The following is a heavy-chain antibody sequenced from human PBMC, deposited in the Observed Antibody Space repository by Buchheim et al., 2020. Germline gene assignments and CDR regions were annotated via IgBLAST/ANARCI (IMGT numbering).Heavy chain of an antibody. CDR2: IWYDGSNK. CDR3: ARDYGSGWSSLYYYYYGMDV. Sequence: QVQLVESGGGVVQPGRSLRLSCAASGFTFSSYGMHWVRQAPGKGLEWVAVIWYDGSNKYYADSVKGRFTISRDNSKNTLYLQMNSLRAEDTAVYYCARDYGSGWSSLYYYYYGMDVWGQGTT. J-gene: IGHJ6*02. CDR1: GFTFSSYG. V-gene: IGHV3-33*01. D-gene: IGHD6-19*01.